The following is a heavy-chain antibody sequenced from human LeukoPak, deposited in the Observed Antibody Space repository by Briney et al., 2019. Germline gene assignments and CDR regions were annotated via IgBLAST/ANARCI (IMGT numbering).Heavy chain of an antibody. CDR3: ASSNYYYMDV. V-gene: IGHV4-38-2*02. CDR2: IYHSGST. J-gene: IGHJ6*03. CDR1: GHSIINSYY. Sequence: PSETLSLTCTVSGHSIINSYYWSWIRQPPGKGLEWIGYIYHSGSTYYSPSLKSRVTISVDRSKNQFSLKLSSVTATDTAVYYCASSNYYYMDVWGKGTTVTVSS.